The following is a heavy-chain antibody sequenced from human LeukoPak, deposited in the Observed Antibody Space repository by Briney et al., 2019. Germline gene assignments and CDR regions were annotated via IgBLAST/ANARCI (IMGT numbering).Heavy chain of an antibody. D-gene: IGHD3-22*01. CDR2: INSDGSST. CDR1: GFTFSSYW. J-gene: IGHJ4*02. V-gene: IGHV3-74*01. Sequence: GSLRLSCAASGFTFSSYWMHWVRQAPGKGLVWVSRINSDGSSTSYADSVKGRFTISRDNSKNTLFVQMNSLRVEDTAVYYCARVNNSSDSWSGPFDYWGQGTLVTVSS. CDR3: ARVNNSSDSWSGPFDY.